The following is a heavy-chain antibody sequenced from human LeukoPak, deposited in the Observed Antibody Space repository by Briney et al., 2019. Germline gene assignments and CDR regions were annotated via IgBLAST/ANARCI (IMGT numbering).Heavy chain of an antibody. J-gene: IGHJ4*02. D-gene: IGHD4-11*01. CDR3: ARGDLLGLTTGHFDY. V-gene: IGHV3-7*03. CDR2: IKQDGSEQ. CDR1: GCTLSHYW. Sequence: GGSLGLSCAASGCTLSHYWMTWVRQARGKGLQWVANIKQDGSEQYYLDSVKGRFIIPRDDTKSAMNLQMNRLRAEDTAVYYCARGDLLGLTTGHFDYWGEGTLVTVSS.